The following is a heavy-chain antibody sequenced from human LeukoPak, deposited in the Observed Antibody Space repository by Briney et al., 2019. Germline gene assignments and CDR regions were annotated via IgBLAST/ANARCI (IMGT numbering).Heavy chain of an antibody. V-gene: IGHV3-23*01. D-gene: IGHD6-19*01. CDR2: ISGSGGST. CDR1: GFTFSSYA. J-gene: IGHJ4*02. Sequence: GGSLRLSCAASGFTFSSYAMSWVRQAPRKGLGWVSAISGSGGSTYYADSVKGRFTISRDNSKNTLYLQMNSLRAEDTAVYYCAKDLSSGPANFDYWGQGTLVTVSS. CDR3: AKDLSSGPANFDY.